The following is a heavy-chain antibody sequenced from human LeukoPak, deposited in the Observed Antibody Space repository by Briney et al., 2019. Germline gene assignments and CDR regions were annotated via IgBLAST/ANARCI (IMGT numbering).Heavy chain of an antibody. D-gene: IGHD3-3*01. Sequence: SETLSLTCTVSGGSISSSSYYWSWIRQPPGKGLEWIGEINHSGSTNYNPSLKSRVTISVDTSKNQFSLKLSSVTAADTAVYYCARRRFFGWVDYWGQGTLVTVSS. CDR1: GGSISSSSYY. J-gene: IGHJ4*02. V-gene: IGHV4-39*07. CDR2: INHSGST. CDR3: ARRRFFGWVDY.